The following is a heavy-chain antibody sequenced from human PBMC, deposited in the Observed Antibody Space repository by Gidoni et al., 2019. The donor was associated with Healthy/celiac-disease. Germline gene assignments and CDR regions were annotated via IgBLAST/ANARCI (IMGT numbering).Heavy chain of an antibody. Sequence: QVPLLQSGAAVKKPGSSVKVSSTASGGTFSSYAISWVRQSPGQGLEWLGRIIPSLGIANYAQKVQGRGTITADKSTSTADMGLSSRRSEDTAVYYCARNPNYRTGKFDLWGRGTLVTVSS. V-gene: IGHV1-69*04. CDR1: GGTFSSYA. D-gene: IGHD2-8*02. CDR3: ARNPNYRTGKFDL. CDR2: IIPSLGIA. J-gene: IGHJ2*01.